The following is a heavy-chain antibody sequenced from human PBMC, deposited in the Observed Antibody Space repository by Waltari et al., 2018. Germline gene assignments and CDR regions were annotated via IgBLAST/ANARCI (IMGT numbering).Heavy chain of an antibody. D-gene: IGHD6-19*01. CDR1: AASIRGHY. J-gene: IGHJ4*02. V-gene: IGHV4-4*07. Sequence: QMKLLESGPGLVKPSETLSLTCTVSAASIRGHYWSWIRQPAGKGLEWIGRVYSTGAPNYNPSLGRRATIAVDTARKQVALKLTSVTAADTAMYFCAESDSGSWQYFFNSWGQGALVTVSS. CDR3: AESDSGSWQYFFNS. CDR2: VYSTGAP.